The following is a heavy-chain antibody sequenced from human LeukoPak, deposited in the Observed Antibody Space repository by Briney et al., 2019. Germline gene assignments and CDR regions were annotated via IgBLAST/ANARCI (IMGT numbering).Heavy chain of an antibody. D-gene: IGHD3-10*01. CDR2: INPSGGST. J-gene: IGHJ6*02. CDR3: ARGSVTMVRGVHQPGDYYYYYGMDV. V-gene: IGHV1-46*01. Sequence: ASVKVSCKASGYTFTSYYMHWVRQAPGQGLEWMGIINPSGGSTSYAQKFQGRVTMTRDTSTSTVYMELSSLRSEDTAVYYCARGSVTMVRGVHQPGDYYYYYGMDVWGQGTTVTVSS. CDR1: GYTFTSYY.